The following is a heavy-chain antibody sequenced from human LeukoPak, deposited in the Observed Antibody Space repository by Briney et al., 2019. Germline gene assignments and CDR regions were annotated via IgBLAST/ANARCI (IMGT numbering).Heavy chain of an antibody. Sequence: GGSLRLSCAASGFTFSSYSMNWVRQAPGKGLEWVSSISSSSSYIYYADSVKGRFTISRDNAENSLYLQMNSLRAEDTAVYYCARDQAYCSGGSCYGRDYWGQGTLVTVSS. D-gene: IGHD2-15*01. CDR1: GFTFSSYS. CDR3: ARDQAYCSGGSCYGRDY. CDR2: ISSSSSYI. V-gene: IGHV3-21*01. J-gene: IGHJ4*02.